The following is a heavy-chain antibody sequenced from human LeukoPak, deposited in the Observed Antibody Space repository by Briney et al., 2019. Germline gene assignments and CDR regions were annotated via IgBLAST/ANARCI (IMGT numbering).Heavy chain of an antibody. CDR2: IYTSGST. Sequence: SETLSLTCTVSGDSISSYYWSWIRQPAGKGLEWIGRIYTSGSTNYNPSLKSRVTISVDTSKNQFSLKLNSVTAADTAVYYCARGGYYGSGNDFRFDPWGQGTLVTVSS. D-gene: IGHD3-10*01. CDR1: GDSISSYY. CDR3: ARGGYYGSGNDFRFDP. V-gene: IGHV4-4*07. J-gene: IGHJ5*02.